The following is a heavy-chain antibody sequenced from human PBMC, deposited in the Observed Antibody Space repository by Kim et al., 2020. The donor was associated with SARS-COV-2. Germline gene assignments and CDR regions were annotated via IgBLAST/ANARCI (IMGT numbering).Heavy chain of an antibody. CDR1: GFTFSSYA. J-gene: IGHJ6*02. V-gene: IGHV3-23*01. Sequence: GGSLRLSCAASGFTFSSYAMSWVRQAPGKGLEWVSAISGSGGSTYYADSVKGRFTISRDNSKNTLYLQMNSLRAEDTAVYYCAKRWGLNIAAAGTTTWSGMDVWGQGTTVTVSS. CDR2: ISGSGGST. CDR3: AKRWGLNIAAAGTTTWSGMDV. D-gene: IGHD6-13*01.